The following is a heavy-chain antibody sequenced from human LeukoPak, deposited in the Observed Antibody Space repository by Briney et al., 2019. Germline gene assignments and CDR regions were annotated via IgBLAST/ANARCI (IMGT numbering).Heavy chain of an antibody. CDR1: GYTFTSYG. J-gene: IGHJ3*02. CDR2: ISAYNGNT. V-gene: IGHV1-18*01. D-gene: IGHD3-9*01. Sequence: GASVKVSCKASGYTFTSYGITWVRQAPGRGLEWMGWISAYNGNTNYAQKLQGRVTMTTDTSTSTAYMELRSLRSDDTAVYYCARAHYDILTGYSANDAFDIWGQGTMVTVSS. CDR3: ARAHYDILTGYSANDAFDI.